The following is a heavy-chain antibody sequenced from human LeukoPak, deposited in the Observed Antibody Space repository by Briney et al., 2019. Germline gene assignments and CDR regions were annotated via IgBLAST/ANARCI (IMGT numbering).Heavy chain of an antibody. CDR3: ARDMPRDMYYDSSNFDF. V-gene: IGHV1-46*01. J-gene: IGHJ4*02. Sequence: ASVSVSCKASGYTFTSHYIHWVRQAPGQGLEWMGIINPGGGTTGYAQKFQGRVTVTRDMSTSIVYMELNSLRSEDTAFYYCARDMPRDMYYDSSNFDFWGQGTLVTVSS. D-gene: IGHD3-22*01. CDR1: GYTFTSHY. CDR2: INPGGGTT.